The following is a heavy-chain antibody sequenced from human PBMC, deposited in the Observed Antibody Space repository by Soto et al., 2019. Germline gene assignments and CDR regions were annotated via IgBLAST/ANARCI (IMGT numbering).Heavy chain of an antibody. CDR3: ARSMMVRGVLFDL. D-gene: IGHD3-10*01. CDR2: IYRGGSV. Sequence: EVQLVESGGGLIQPGGSLRLSCAVSGFSVSGNYMSWVRQAPGKGLDWVSVIYRGGSVYYADSVKGRFTISRVESQNTLYLQMNSLRADDTAVYYCARSMMVRGVLFDLWGQGTLVSVSS. CDR1: GFSVSGNY. J-gene: IGHJ4*02. V-gene: IGHV3-53*01.